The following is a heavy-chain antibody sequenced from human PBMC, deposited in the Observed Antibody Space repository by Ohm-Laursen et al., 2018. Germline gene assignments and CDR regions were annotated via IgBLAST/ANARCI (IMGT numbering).Heavy chain of an antibody. J-gene: IGHJ6*02. Sequence: SLRLSCAASGFTFSSYGMHWVRQAPGKGLEWVAVISYDGSNKYYADSVKGRFTVSRDSSKNTLYLQMDSLRADDTAVYYCARDFTVTTFYYYCLDVWGQGTTVAVSS. CDR1: GFTFSSYG. D-gene: IGHD4-17*01. CDR2: ISYDGSNK. CDR3: ARDFTVTTFYYYCLDV. V-gene: IGHV3-30*03.